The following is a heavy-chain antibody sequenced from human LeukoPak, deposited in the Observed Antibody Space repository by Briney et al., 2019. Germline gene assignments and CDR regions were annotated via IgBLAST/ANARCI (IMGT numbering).Heavy chain of an antibody. V-gene: IGHV3-23*01. CDR1: GFTFSSYS. D-gene: IGHD3-10*01. Sequence: PGGSLRLSCAASGFTFSSYSMSWVRQAPGKGLEWVSAISGSGGSTYYADSVKGRFTISRDNSQNTLYLQMNSLRAEDTAVYYCAKSPWFGELLSWGQGTLVTVSS. J-gene: IGHJ4*02. CDR3: AKSPWFGELLS. CDR2: ISGSGGST.